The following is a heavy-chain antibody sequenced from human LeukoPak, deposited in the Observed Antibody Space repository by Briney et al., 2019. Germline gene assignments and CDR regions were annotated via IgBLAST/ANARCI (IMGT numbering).Heavy chain of an antibody. J-gene: IGHJ4*02. CDR2: IDSDGRSTRST. D-gene: IGHD2-21*01. CDR1: GFTFRTYW. CDR3: ARDVWGDRDSYFDY. V-gene: IGHV3-74*01. Sequence: PGGSLRLSCAASGFTFRTYWMHWVRQVPGKGLVRVGRIDSDGRSTRSTSYAESVKGRFTISRDNAKNTLYLQMNSLRAEDTAVYYCARDVWGDRDSYFDYWGQGSLVTVSS.